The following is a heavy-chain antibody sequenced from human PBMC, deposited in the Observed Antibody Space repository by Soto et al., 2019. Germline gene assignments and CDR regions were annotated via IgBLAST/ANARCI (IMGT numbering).Heavy chain of an antibody. J-gene: IGHJ5*01. CDR3: ARDGALRRPTVSWTLHWF. D-gene: IGHD1-26*01. CDR1: GYTFNGYY. V-gene: IGHV1-2*02. Sequence: QVQLVQSGPEVKKPGASVEGSCRATGYTFNGYYLHWVRQATGQGTEWMGWITPHTGGTNYAQKFEGRGTMTGDTSISTAYMKLTRQEPNDTALYYCARDGALRRPTVSWTLHWF. CDR2: ITPHTGGT.